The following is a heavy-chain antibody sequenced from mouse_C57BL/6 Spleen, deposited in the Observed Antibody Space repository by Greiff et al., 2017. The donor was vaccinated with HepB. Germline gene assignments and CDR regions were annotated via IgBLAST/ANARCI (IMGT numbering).Heavy chain of an antibody. D-gene: IGHD1-1*01. J-gene: IGHJ4*01. CDR3: ASSYYYGSMDY. Sequence: EVQLQQSGPELVKPGASVKISCKASGYTFTDYYMNWVKQSHGKSLEWIGDINPNNGGTSYNQKFKGKATLTVDKSSSTAYMELRSLTSEDSAVYYCASSYYYGSMDYWGQGTSVTVSS. CDR1: GYTFTDYY. CDR2: INPNNGGT. V-gene: IGHV1-26*01.